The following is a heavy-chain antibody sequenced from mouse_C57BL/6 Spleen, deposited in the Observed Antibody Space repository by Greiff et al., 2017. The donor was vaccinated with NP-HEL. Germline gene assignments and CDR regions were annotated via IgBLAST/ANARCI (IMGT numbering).Heavy chain of an antibody. V-gene: IGHV1-54*01. J-gene: IGHJ4*01. CDR2: INPGSGGT. Sequence: VKLMESGAELVRPGTSVKVSCKASGYAFTNYLIEWVKQRPGQGLEWIGVINPGSGGTNYNEKFKGKATLTADKSSSTAYMQLSSLTSEDSAVYFCARSELYYYGAMDYWGQGTSVTVSS. CDR1: GYAFTNYL. D-gene: IGHD1-1*01. CDR3: ARSELYYYGAMDY.